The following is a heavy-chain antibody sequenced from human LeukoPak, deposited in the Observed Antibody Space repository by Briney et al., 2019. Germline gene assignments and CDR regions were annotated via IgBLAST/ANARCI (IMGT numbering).Heavy chain of an antibody. CDR1: DGSISIYY. CDR3: VRDRELTY. J-gene: IGHJ4*02. D-gene: IGHD3-10*01. V-gene: IGHV4-59*01. Sequence: KSSETLSLTCTVSDGSISIYYWNWIRQPPGKGLEWIGYIYNSGSSTIYNPSLQSRVTISEDMSKNQFSPRLSSVTAADTAVYFCVRDRELTYWGQGILVTVSS. CDR2: IYNSGSST.